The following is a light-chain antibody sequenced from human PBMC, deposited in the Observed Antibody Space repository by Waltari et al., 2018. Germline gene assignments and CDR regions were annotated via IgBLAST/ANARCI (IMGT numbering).Light chain of an antibody. V-gene: IGLV1-51*02. J-gene: IGLJ2*01. CDR1: SSNIGNDY. CDR3: GTLGTSLSALI. Sequence: QSVLTQPPSVSAAPGQKVTISCSGSSSNIGNDYVSWYQQLPGTAPKLFIYENMKTPTTTPDSIAGSEAYTSAPLGITGHQTGHEDDYYCGTLGTSLSALIFGGGTKLTVL. CDR2: ENM.